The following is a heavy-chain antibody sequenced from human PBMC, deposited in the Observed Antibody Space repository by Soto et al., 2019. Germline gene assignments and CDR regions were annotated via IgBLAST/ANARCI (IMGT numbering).Heavy chain of an antibody. D-gene: IGHD2-8*02. CDR1: GFTSSSYD. V-gene: IGHV3-23*01. CDR2: ILVDGRT. Sequence: GSLRLSCAASGFTSSSYDMSWVRQAPGKGLEWVSTILVDGRTFYVDSVKGRFTISRDNSRNTVYLQMNSLTAGDTALYYCAKDTATGGGAFDFCGQGTVVTVSS. CDR3: AKDTATGGGAFDF. J-gene: IGHJ3*01.